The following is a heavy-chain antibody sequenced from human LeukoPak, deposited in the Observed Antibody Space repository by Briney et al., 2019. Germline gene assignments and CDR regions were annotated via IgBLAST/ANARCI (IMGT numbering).Heavy chain of an antibody. V-gene: IGHV3-48*01. J-gene: IGHJ6*02. Sequence: GGSLRLSCAASGFTFSSHSMNWVRQAPGKGLEWVSYISSSSSTIYYAGSVKGRFTISRDNSKNTLYLQMNSLRAEDTAVYYCAKLAYCGGDCYSGLYYYYGMDVWGQGTTVTVSS. D-gene: IGHD2-21*02. CDR2: ISSSSSTI. CDR3: AKLAYCGGDCYSGLYYYYGMDV. CDR1: GFTFSSHS.